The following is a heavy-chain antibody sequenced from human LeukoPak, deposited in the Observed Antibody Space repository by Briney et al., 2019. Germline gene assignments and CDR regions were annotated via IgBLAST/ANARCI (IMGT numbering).Heavy chain of an antibody. CDR1: GFTFDDYA. D-gene: IGHD3-22*01. CDR3: AKDYSSSGYYYGYFDY. V-gene: IGHV3-9*03. CDR2: ISWNSGSI. J-gene: IGHJ4*02. Sequence: GRSLRLSCAASGFTFDDYATHWVRQAPGKGLEWVSGISWNSGSIGYADSVKGRFTISRDNAKNSLYLQMNSLRAEDMALYYCAKDYSSSGYYYGYFDYWGQGTLVTVSS.